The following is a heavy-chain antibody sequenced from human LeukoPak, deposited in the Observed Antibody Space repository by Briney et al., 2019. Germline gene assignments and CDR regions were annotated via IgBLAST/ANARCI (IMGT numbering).Heavy chain of an antibody. CDR2: ISGSGGST. CDR3: TKLGYCSSTSCYPEAFDI. CDR1: GFTFSSYA. V-gene: IGHV3-23*01. J-gene: IGHJ3*02. D-gene: IGHD2-2*01. Sequence: GGSLRLFCAASGFTFSSYAMSWVRQAPGKGLEWVSAISGSGGSTYYADSVKGRFTISRDNSKNTPYLQMNSLRAEDTAVYYCTKLGYCSSTSCYPEAFDIWGQGTMVTVSS.